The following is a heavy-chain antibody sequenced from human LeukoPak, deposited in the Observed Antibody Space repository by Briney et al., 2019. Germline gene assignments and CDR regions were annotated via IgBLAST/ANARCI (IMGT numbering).Heavy chain of an antibody. Sequence: GGSLRLSCAASGFTFSSYAMSWDRQAPGKGLEWVSAISGSSSNIYYADSVKGRFTISRDNSKNTLYLQMNSLRAEDTAIYYCAKTRDYGEYFDYWGQETLVTVSS. CDR1: GFTFSSYA. CDR2: ISGSSSNI. J-gene: IGHJ4*02. D-gene: IGHD4-17*01. CDR3: AKTRDYGEYFDY. V-gene: IGHV3-23*01.